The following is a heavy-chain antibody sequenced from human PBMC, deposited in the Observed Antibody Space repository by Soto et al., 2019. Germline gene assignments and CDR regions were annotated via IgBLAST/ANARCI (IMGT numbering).Heavy chain of an antibody. D-gene: IGHD2-21*02. J-gene: IGHJ4*02. CDR3: ARAWGVYCGGGCALDY. CDR1: GFTFSSYG. Sequence: QVQLVESGGGVVQPGRSLRLSCAASGFTFSSYGMHWVRQAPGKGLEWVAVIWYDGSNKYYADSVKGRFTISRDNSKNTRYLTVKFLRAEDTAVYYCARAWGVYCGGGCALDYWGQGTLVTVSS. CDR2: IWYDGSNK. V-gene: IGHV3-33*01.